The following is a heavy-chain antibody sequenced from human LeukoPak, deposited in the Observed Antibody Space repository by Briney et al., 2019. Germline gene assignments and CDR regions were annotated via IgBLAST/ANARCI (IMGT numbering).Heavy chain of an antibody. CDR3: ARGTMITFGGVIVNGWFDP. Sequence: GGSLRLSCAASGFTFSNYAMSWVRQVPGRGPEWVSAISSSGDRTYYADSVKGRFTISRDNSKNTLYLQMNSLRAEDTAVYYCARGTMITFGGVIVNGWFDPWGQGTLVTVSS. CDR1: GFTFSNYA. D-gene: IGHD3-16*02. V-gene: IGHV3-23*01. J-gene: IGHJ5*02. CDR2: ISSSGDRT.